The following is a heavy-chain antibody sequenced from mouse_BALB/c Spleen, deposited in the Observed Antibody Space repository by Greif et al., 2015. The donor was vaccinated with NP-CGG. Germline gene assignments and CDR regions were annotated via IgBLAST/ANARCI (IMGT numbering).Heavy chain of an antibody. CDR1: GFTFSSYG. CDR3: ARHQGEYGNYEAVAY. V-gene: IGHV5-9-2*01. CDR2: ISGGGSYT. Sequence: EVKLEESGRGLVKPGGSLKLSCAAPGFTFSSYGMSWVRQTPEKRLEWVATISGGGSYTYYPDSVKGRFTISRDNAKNNLYLQMSSLRSEDTALYYCARHQGEYGNYEAVAYWGQGTLVTVSA. J-gene: IGHJ3*01. D-gene: IGHD2-1*01.